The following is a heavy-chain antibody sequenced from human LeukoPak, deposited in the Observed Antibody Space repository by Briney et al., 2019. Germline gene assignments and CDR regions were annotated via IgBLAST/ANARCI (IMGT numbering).Heavy chain of an antibody. V-gene: IGHV3-33*01. J-gene: IGHJ6*02. Sequence: GGSLRLSCAASGFTFSSYGMHWVRQAPGKGLEWVAVIWYDGSNKYYADSVKGRFTISRDNSKNTLYLQMNSLRAEDTAVYYCARDTDSSGYYWVYYYYYGMDVWGQGTTVTVSS. CDR1: GFTFSSYG. D-gene: IGHD3-22*01. CDR2: IWYDGSNK. CDR3: ARDTDSSGYYWVYYYYYGMDV.